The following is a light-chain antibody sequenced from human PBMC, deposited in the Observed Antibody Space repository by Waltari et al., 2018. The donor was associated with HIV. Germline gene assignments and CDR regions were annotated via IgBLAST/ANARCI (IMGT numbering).Light chain of an antibody. CDR3: QTWRTGLQV. Sequence: QVVLTQPPSASASLGASVRLTCTLSSGHNNYVLAWHQQQPEKGPRFLRKLNRDGRPSKGDGGPDRFSGSSSGAERYRIISSLQSEDAADYFCQTWRTGLQVFGGGTRLTVL. CDR2: LNRDGRP. CDR1: SGHNNYV. J-gene: IGLJ3*02. V-gene: IGLV4-69*02.